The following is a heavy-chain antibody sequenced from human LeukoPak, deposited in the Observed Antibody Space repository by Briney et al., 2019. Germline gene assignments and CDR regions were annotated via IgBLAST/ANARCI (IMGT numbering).Heavy chain of an antibody. V-gene: IGHV4-30-4*01. D-gene: IGHD3-22*01. J-gene: IGHJ5*02. CDR1: GGSISSGDYY. Sequence: PSQTLSLTCTVSGGSISSGDYYWSWIRQPPGKGLEWIAYMYYSGSTYYNPSLKSRVTRSADTSKNQLSLKLSSVTAADTAVYYCARPYYYDSRIDPWGQGILVTVSS. CDR2: MYYSGST. CDR3: ARPYYYDSRIDP.